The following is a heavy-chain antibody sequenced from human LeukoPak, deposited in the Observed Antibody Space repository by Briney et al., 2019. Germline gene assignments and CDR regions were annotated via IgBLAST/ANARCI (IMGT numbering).Heavy chain of an antibody. J-gene: IGHJ6*03. CDR1: GGSFSGYY. CDR2: IYHSGST. Sequence: PSETLSLTRAVYGGSFSGYYWSWIRQPPGKGLEWIGEIYHSGSTNYNPSLKSRVTISLDTSKNQFSLKLTSVTAADTAVYYCAGRLTYYMDVWGKGTTVTVSS. V-gene: IGHV4-34*01. CDR3: AGRLTYYMDV.